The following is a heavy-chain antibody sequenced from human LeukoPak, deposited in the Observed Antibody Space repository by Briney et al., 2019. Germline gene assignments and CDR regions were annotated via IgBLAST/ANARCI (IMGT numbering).Heavy chain of an antibody. CDR3: ARRWLQFWRAYDI. CDR1: GGSFSGYY. Sequence: SETLSLTCAVYGGSFSGYYWSWIRQPPGKGLEWIGEINHSGSTNYNPSLKSRVTISVDTSKNQFSLKLSSVTAADTAVYHCARRWLQFWRAYDIWGQGTMVTVSS. J-gene: IGHJ3*02. V-gene: IGHV4-34*01. D-gene: IGHD5-24*01. CDR2: INHSGST.